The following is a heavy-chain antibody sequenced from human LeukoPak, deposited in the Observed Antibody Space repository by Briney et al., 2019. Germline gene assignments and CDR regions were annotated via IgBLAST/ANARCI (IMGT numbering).Heavy chain of an antibody. CDR2: IRYDGSNK. J-gene: IGHJ4*02. V-gene: IGHV3-30*02. D-gene: IGHD6-6*01. CDR1: GFTFSTYG. CDR3: AKDKGSSGDY. Sequence: GGSLRPSCAASGFTFSTYGMHWVRQAPGKGLEWVAFIRYDGSNKYYADSVKGRFTISRDSSKNTLYLQMNSLRPEDTAVYYCAKDKGSSGDYWGQGTLVTVSS.